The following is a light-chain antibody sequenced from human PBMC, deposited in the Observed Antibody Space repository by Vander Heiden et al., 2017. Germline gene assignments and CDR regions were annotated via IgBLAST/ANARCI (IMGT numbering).Light chain of an antibody. Sequence: DIVMTQSLLSLPVTPGEPASISCRSSQSLLHSNGYNYLDWYLQKPGQSPQLLIYLGSNRASGVPDRFSGSGSGTDFTLKISRVEAEDVRVYYCMQALQTLLSFGGGTKVEIK. CDR3: MQALQTLLS. J-gene: IGKJ4*01. CDR1: QSLLHSNGYNY. CDR2: LGS. V-gene: IGKV2-28*01.